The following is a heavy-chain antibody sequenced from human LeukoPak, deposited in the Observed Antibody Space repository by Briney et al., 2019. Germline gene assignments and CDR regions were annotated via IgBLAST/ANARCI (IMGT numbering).Heavy chain of an antibody. D-gene: IGHD3-22*01. J-gene: IGHJ4*02. CDR3: SRTNFYYDSSGYYY. CDR1: GFTFGDYA. V-gene: IGHV3-49*04. CDR2: IRSKAYGGTT. Sequence: GGSLRLSCTASGFTFGDYAVSWVRQAPGKGLEWVGFIRSKAYGGTTEYAASVKGRFTISRDDSKSIAYLQMNSLKTEDTAVYYCSRTNFYYDSSGYYYWGQGTLVTVSS.